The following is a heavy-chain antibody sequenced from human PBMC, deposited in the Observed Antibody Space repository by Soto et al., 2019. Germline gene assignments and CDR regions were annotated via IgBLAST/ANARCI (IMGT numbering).Heavy chain of an antibody. CDR3: ARSGGATSSSYYYGMDV. CDR1: GGSISSSNW. D-gene: IGHD1-26*01. V-gene: IGHV4-4*02. Sequence: QVQLQESGPGLVKPSGTLSLTCAVSGGSISSSNWWSWVRQPPGKGLEWIGEIYHSGSTNYNPSLKSRVAISVDKAKNQFSRKLSSVTAADTAVYYCARSGGATSSSYYYGMDVWGQGTTVTVSS. J-gene: IGHJ6*02. CDR2: IYHSGST.